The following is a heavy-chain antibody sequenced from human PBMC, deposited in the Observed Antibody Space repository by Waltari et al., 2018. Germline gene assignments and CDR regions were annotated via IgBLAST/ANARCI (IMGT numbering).Heavy chain of an antibody. CDR1: GFTFSSYG. CDR3: ARDSTVLGYFDY. V-gene: IGHV3-30*02. Sequence: QVQLVESGGGVVQPGGSLRLSCAASGFTFSSYGMHWVRQAPGKGLEWVAFIRYDGSNKYYADSVKGRFTISRDNSKNTLYLQMNSLRSEDTAVYYCARDSTVLGYFDYWGQGTLVTVSS. J-gene: IGHJ4*02. D-gene: IGHD2-2*01. CDR2: IRYDGSNK.